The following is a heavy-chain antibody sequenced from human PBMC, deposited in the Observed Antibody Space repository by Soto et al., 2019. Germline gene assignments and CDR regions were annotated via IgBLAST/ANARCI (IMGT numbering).Heavy chain of an antibody. Sequence: QITLKESGPTLVKPTQTLTLTCTFSGFSLSTSGVGVGWIRQPPGKALEWLALIYWNDDRRYSPSLKSRLTIAKDTSKNQMVLTMTNMDPVDTDTYYCAHRPRGFGDSGWFDPWGQGTLVTVSS. V-gene: IGHV2-5*01. CDR1: GFSLSTSGVG. D-gene: IGHD3-10*01. CDR2: IYWNDDR. CDR3: AHRPRGFGDSGWFDP. J-gene: IGHJ5*02.